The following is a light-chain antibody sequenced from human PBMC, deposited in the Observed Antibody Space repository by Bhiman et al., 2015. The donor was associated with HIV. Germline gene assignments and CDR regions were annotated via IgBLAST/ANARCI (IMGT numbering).Light chain of an antibody. V-gene: IGLV3-1*01. CDR1: KLGDKY. Sequence: SYELTQPPSVSVSPGQTASITCSGDKLGDKYACWYQQKPGQSPVLVIYKDSERPSGIPERFSGSNSGNTATLTISGTQTMDEADYYCQAWDSRALYVFGNGTKVTVL. CDR2: KDS. CDR3: QAWDSRALYV. J-gene: IGLJ1*01.